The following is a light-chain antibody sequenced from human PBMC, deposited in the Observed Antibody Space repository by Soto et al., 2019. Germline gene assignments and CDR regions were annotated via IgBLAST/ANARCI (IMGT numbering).Light chain of an antibody. CDR3: QQRSNWPPFT. Sequence: EIVLTQSPATLSLSPGERATLSCRASQTVSFYLAWYQQKPGQAPRLLIYDASKRATGTPARFSGSGSGTDFTLTISILEPEDFAVYYCQQRSNWPPFTFGPGTKVDIK. CDR2: DAS. CDR1: QTVSFY. J-gene: IGKJ3*01. V-gene: IGKV3-11*01.